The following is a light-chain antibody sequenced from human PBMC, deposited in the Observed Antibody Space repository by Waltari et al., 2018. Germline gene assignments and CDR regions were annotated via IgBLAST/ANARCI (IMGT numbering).Light chain of an antibody. CDR3: QQYDGSVVT. V-gene: IGKV3-20*01. J-gene: IGKJ4*01. CDR1: QTVSTTS. Sequence: EIVLTQSPGTLSLSPGERATLSCWGSQTVSTTSFSWYQQKPGQAPRLLIYGASNRATGIPDRFSGSGSGTDFTLTISRLEPEDFAVYYCQQYDGSVVTFGGGTKVEIK. CDR2: GAS.